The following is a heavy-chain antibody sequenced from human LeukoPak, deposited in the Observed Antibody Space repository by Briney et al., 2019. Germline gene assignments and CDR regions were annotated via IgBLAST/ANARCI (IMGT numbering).Heavy chain of an antibody. CDR3: ARDLAEVYDILTGPIMGY. D-gene: IGHD3-9*01. CDR2: INPNSGGT. CDR1: GYTFTGYY. Sequence: ASVKVSCKASGYTFTGYYMHWVRQAPGQGLEWMGWINPNSGGTNYAQKFQGRVTMTRDTPISTAYMELSRLRSDDTAVYYCARDLAEVYDILTGPIMGYWGQGTLVTVSS. J-gene: IGHJ4*02. V-gene: IGHV1-2*02.